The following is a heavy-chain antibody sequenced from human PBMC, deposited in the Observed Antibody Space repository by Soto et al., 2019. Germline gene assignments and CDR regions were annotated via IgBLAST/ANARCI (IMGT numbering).Heavy chain of an antibody. J-gene: IGHJ6*02. CDR2: ISGSGGRT. V-gene: IGHV3-23*01. CDR1: GFTFSSYA. D-gene: IGHD6-6*01. Sequence: EGSLRLSCAASGFTFSSYAMSWVRQAPGKGLEWVSAISGSGGRTYYADSMKGRFTISRDNSKNTLYLQMNSLRAEDTAVEYCAEPIAARPPPYDYYYGMDVWGQGTTVTVSS. CDR3: AEPIAARPPPYDYYYGMDV.